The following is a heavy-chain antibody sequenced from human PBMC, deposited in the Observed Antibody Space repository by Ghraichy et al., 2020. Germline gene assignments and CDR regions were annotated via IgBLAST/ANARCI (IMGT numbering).Heavy chain of an antibody. CDR1: GYTFTSYD. CDR3: ARHNNDYGDYSWFDP. D-gene: IGHD4-17*01. Sequence: ASVKVSCKASGYTFTSYDINWVRQATGQGLEWMGWMNPNSGNTGYAQKFQGRVTMTRNTSISTAYMELSSLRSEDTAVYYCARHNNDYGDYSWFDPWGQGTLVTVSS. J-gene: IGHJ5*02. V-gene: IGHV1-8*01. CDR2: MNPNSGNT.